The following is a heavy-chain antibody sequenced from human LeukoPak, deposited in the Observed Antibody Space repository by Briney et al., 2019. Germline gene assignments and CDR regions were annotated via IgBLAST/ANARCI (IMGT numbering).Heavy chain of an antibody. D-gene: IGHD3-10*01. CDR2: IKQEGSEK. Sequence: GGSLTLSCAASGFTFSSYWMSWVRQAPGKGMEWVANIKQEGSEKYYVDSVKGRFTISRDNAKNSLYLQINSLIAEDTAVYYCAREGGYYGSGSPYCYYGMDVWGKGTTVTVSS. CDR1: GFTFSSYW. J-gene: IGHJ6*04. V-gene: IGHV3-7*03. CDR3: AREGGYYGSGSPYCYYGMDV.